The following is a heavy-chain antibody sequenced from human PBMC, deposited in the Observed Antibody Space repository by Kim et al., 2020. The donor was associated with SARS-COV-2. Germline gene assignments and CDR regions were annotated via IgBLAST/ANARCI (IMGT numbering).Heavy chain of an antibody. CDR3: ARGWLLLWFGVPRRTNNWFDP. Sequence: SETLSLTCAVYGGSFSGYYWSWIRQPPGKGLEWIGEINHSGSTNYNPSLKSRVTISVDTSKNQFSLKLSSVTAADTAVYYCARGWLLLWFGVPRRTNNWFDPWGQGTLVTVSS. V-gene: IGHV4-34*01. D-gene: IGHD3-10*01. CDR1: GGSFSGYY. J-gene: IGHJ5*02. CDR2: INHSGST.